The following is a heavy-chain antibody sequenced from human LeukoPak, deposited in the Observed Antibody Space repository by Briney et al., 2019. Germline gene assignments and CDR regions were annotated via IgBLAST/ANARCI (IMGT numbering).Heavy chain of an antibody. J-gene: IGHJ4*02. CDR2: ISADNGNT. CDR3: ARQPRAGSSWHIDY. V-gene: IGHV1-18*04. Sequence: PWASVKVSCKASGYTFTGYYMHWVRQAPGQGLEWMGWISADNGNTNYAQKLQGRVTMTTDTSTTSAYMELRSLRSDDTAVYYCARQPRAGSSWHIDYWGQGTLVTVSS. D-gene: IGHD6-13*01. CDR1: GYTFTGYY.